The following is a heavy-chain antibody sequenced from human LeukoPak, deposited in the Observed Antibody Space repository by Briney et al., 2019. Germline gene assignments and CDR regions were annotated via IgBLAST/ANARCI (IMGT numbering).Heavy chain of an antibody. CDR2: ISWNSGSI. CDR3: ARDRRGSGSYYKN. V-gene: IGHV3-9*01. D-gene: IGHD3-10*01. CDR1: GFTFDDYA. Sequence: GGSLRLSCAASGFTFDDYAMHWVRQAPGKGLEWVSGISWNSGSIGYADSVKGRFTISRDNAKNSLYLQMNSLRAEDTAVYYCARDRRGSGSYYKNWGQGTLVTVSS. J-gene: IGHJ4*02.